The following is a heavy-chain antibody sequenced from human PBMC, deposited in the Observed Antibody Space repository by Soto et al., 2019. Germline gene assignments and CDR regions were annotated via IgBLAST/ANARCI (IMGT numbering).Heavy chain of an antibody. CDR2: IKSKTDGGTT. CDR1: GFTFSNAW. D-gene: IGHD2-15*01. Sequence: GGSLRLSCAASGFTFSNAWMSWVRQAPGKGLEWVGRIKSKTDGGTTDYAAPVKGRFTISRDDSKNTLYLQMNSLKTEDTAVYYCTTITGAYCSGGSCKFYYYYMDVWGKGTTVTVSS. CDR3: TTITGAYCSGGSCKFYYYYMDV. J-gene: IGHJ6*03. V-gene: IGHV3-15*01.